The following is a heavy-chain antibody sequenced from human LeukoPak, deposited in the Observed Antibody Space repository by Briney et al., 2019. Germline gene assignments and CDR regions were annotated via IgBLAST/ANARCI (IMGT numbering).Heavy chain of an antibody. D-gene: IGHD4-23*01. Sequence: SETLSLTCTVSGGSITSNSYYWVWIRQPPGKGLEWIGSLYYSGSTYYNPSLKSRVTISVDTSKNQFSLKLSTVTAGDTAVYYCARVVKAPALSYYYMDVWGKGTTVTISS. CDR3: ARVVKAPALSYYYMDV. V-gene: IGHV4-39*07. CDR1: GGSITSNSYY. CDR2: LYYSGST. J-gene: IGHJ6*03.